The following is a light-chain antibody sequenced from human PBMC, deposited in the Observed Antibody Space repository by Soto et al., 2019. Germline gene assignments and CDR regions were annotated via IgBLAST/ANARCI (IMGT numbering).Light chain of an antibody. Sequence: QSVLTQPPSASWTPGQRVTISCSGSSSNIGSNTVNWYQQLPGTAPKLLIYYNNHRPSGVPDRFSGSKSGTSASLAISGLQSEYEADYYCAAWDDSLNGLVFGTGTKLTVL. J-gene: IGLJ1*01. CDR1: SSNIGSNT. V-gene: IGLV1-44*01. CDR3: AAWDDSLNGLV. CDR2: YNN.